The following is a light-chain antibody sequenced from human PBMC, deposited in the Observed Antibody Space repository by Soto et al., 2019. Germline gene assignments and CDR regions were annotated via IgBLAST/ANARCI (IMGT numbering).Light chain of an antibody. CDR2: DAS. CDR3: QQRSNWPPYT. Sequence: EIVLTQSPATLSLSPGERATLSCRASQSVSSYLAWYQQKPGLAPRLLIYDASNRATGIPARFSGSGSGTDFTLTISSLEPEDFAVYYCQQRSNWPPYTFGRGTKLEIK. J-gene: IGKJ2*01. V-gene: IGKV3-11*01. CDR1: QSVSSY.